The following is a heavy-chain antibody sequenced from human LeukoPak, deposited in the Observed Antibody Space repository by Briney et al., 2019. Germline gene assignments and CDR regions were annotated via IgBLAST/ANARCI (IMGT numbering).Heavy chain of an antibody. CDR1: GFTFKSYG. D-gene: IGHD6-19*01. Sequence: PGGSLRLSCAASGFTFKSYGMHWVRQAPGKGLEWVAVIWFDGNNKYYVDSVKGRFTISRDNSRNTLYLQMNSLRAEDTAVYYCVKDLGHSSGWYPLGYWGQGTLATVSS. CDR3: VKDLGHSSGWYPLGY. CDR2: IWFDGNNK. J-gene: IGHJ4*02. V-gene: IGHV3-33*06.